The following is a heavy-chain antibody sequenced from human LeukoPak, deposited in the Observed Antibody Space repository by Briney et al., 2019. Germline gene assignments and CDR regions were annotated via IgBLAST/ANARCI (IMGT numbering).Heavy chain of an antibody. J-gene: IGHJ4*02. Sequence: GASVKVSCKASGYTFTGYYMHWARQAPGQGLEWMGRINPNSGGTNYAQKFQGRVTMTRDTSISTAYMELSRLRSDDTAVYCCARGLRYGSGSYSDYWGQGTLVTVSS. D-gene: IGHD3-10*01. V-gene: IGHV1-2*06. CDR3: ARGLRYGSGSYSDY. CDR2: INPNSGGT. CDR1: GYTFTGYY.